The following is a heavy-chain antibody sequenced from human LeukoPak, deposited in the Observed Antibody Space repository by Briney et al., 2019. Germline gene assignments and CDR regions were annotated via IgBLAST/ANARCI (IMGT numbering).Heavy chain of an antibody. D-gene: IGHD2-2*01. V-gene: IGHV1-46*01. CDR2: INPSGGST. CDR1: GYTFTSYY. J-gene: IGHJ6*03. Sequence: ASVTVSCKASGYTFTSYYMHWVRQAPGQGLEWMGIINPSGGSTSYAQKFQGRVTMTRDTSTSTVYMELSSLRSEDTAVYYCARDLPSGNYNYYYMDVWGKGTTVTVSS. CDR3: ARDLPSGNYNYYYMDV.